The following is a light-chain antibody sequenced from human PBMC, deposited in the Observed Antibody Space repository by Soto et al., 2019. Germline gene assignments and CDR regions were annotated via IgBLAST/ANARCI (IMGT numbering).Light chain of an antibody. CDR2: GDT. V-gene: IGLV1-40*01. CDR1: SSNIGAGYD. J-gene: IGLJ3*02. Sequence: QLVLTQPPSVSGAPGQRVTISCTGSSSNIGAGYDVHWYQVVPGTAPKLLIYGDTNRPSGVPDRFSGSKSGSSASLAITGLQAEDEADYYCQSYDTSLNDLEGVFGGGTKLTVL. CDR3: QSYDTSLNDLEGV.